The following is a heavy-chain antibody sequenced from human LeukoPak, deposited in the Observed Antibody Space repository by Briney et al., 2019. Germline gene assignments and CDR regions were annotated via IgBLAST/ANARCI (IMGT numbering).Heavy chain of an antibody. V-gene: IGHV3-53*01. D-gene: IGHD6-13*01. CDR3: ARRRSTSWASDI. CDR1: GFTVSTNY. Sequence: PGGSLRLSCAASGFTVSTNYMTWVRQAPGKGLDWVSVIYSGGSTYYADSVKGRFTISRDNSRNTLYLQMNSLRVEDTAVYYCARRRSTSWASDIWGQGTMVTVSS. CDR2: IYSGGST. J-gene: IGHJ3*02.